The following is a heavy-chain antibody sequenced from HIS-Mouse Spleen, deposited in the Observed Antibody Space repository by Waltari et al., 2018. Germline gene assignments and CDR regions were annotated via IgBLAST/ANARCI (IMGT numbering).Heavy chain of an antibody. V-gene: IGHV3-7*01. CDR3: ARVRYFDWLGVDY. Sequence: EVQLVESGGGLVQPGGSLRRSCAASGFTFSSYWMSWVRQAPGKGLEWVANIKQDGSEKYYVDSVKGRFTISRDNAKNSLYLQMNSLRAEDTAVYYCARVRYFDWLGVDYWGQGTLVTVSS. D-gene: IGHD3-9*01. J-gene: IGHJ4*02. CDR1: GFTFSSYW. CDR2: IKQDGSEK.